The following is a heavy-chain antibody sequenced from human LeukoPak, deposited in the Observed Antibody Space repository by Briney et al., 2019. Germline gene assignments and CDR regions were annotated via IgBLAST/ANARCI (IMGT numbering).Heavy chain of an antibody. V-gene: IGHV4-61*02. D-gene: IGHD2-2*01. CDR3: AGAPAGSLNWLSPLDY. CDR1: GGSISSSSYY. CDR2: IYASGST. Sequence: PSETLSLTCTVSGGSISSSSYYWSWVRQPAGKGLEWIGRIYASGSTNCNPSLKSRVTISVDTSKNQLSLKLTSVTAADTAVYYCAGAPAGSLNWLSPLDYWGQGTLVTVSS. J-gene: IGHJ4*02.